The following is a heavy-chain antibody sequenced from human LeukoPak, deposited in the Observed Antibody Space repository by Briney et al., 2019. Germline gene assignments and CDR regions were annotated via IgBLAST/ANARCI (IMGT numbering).Heavy chain of an antibody. D-gene: IGHD3-22*01. CDR2: ISYDGSNK. Sequence: PGRSLRLSCAASGFTFSSYAMHWVRQAPGKGLEWVAVISYDGSNKYYADSVKGRFTISRDNSKNTLYLQMNSLRAEDTAVYYCARDDDPCYYDSSAVGACGMDVWGQGTTVTVSS. CDR1: GFTFSSYA. V-gene: IGHV3-30*04. CDR3: ARDDDPCYYDSSAVGACGMDV. J-gene: IGHJ6*02.